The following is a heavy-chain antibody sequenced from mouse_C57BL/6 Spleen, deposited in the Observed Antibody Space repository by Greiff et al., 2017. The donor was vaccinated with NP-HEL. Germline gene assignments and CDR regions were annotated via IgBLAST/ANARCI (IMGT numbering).Heavy chain of an antibody. D-gene: IGHD4-1*01. Sequence: EVQLVESGGGLVKPGGSLKLSCAASGFTFSSYAMSWVRQTPEKRLEWVAAISDGGSYTYYPDNVKGRFTISRDNAKNNLYLQMSHLKSEDTAMYYCARDGELAYYFDYWGQGTTLTVSS. J-gene: IGHJ2*01. CDR2: ISDGGSYT. CDR1: GFTFSSYA. V-gene: IGHV5-4*01. CDR3: ARDGELAYYFDY.